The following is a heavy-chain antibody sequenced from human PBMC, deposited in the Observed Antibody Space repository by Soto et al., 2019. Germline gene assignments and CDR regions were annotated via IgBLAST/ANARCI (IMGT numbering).Heavy chain of an antibody. Sequence: GGSLRLSCAASEFTFSSYSMHWVRQATGKGLEWVSSISSSNSYIYYADSVKGRFTISRDNAKNSLYLQMNSLRAEDTAVYYCARDLNTMVRGVIITGAFDIWGQGTMVTVS. CDR3: ARDLNTMVRGVIITGAFDI. CDR2: ISSSNSYI. J-gene: IGHJ3*02. V-gene: IGHV3-21*01. D-gene: IGHD3-10*01. CDR1: EFTFSSYS.